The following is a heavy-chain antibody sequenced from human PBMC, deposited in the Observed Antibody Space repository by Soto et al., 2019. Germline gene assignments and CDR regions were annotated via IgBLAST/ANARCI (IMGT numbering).Heavy chain of an antibody. V-gene: IGHV1-18*01. D-gene: IGHD6-6*01. CDR1: VYTFTTYA. CDR2: ISTYSGKT. Sequence: QVQLVQSGAEVKKPGASVKVSCKASVYTFTTYAISWVRQAPGQGLEWMGWISTYSGKTDYAQSLQGRVTMTTDTSTNTAYMELRSLRSDDTAVNYCARDRLHTSSSITFDYWGQGALVTVSS. CDR3: ARDRLHTSSSITFDY. J-gene: IGHJ4*02.